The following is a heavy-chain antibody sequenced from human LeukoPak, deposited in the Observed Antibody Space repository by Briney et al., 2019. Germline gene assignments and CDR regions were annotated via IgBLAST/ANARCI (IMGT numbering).Heavy chain of an antibody. CDR3: AKDRGGFSGYYDY. Sequence: GGSLRLSCAASGFTFSSYAMSWVRQAPGKGLEWVSAISGSGGSTYYGDSVKGRFTISRDNSKNTLYLQMNSLRAEDTAVYYCAKDRGGFSGYYDYWGQGTLVTVSS. D-gene: IGHD3-22*01. CDR2: ISGSGGST. J-gene: IGHJ4*02. CDR1: GFTFSSYA. V-gene: IGHV3-23*01.